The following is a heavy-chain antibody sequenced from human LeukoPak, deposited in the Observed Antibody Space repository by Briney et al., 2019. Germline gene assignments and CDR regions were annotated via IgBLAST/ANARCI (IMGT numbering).Heavy chain of an antibody. CDR2: IYYSGST. Sequence: PSQTLSLTCTVSGGSISSGGYYWSWIRQPPGKGLEWIGYIYYSGSTNYNPSLKSRVTISVDTSKNQFSLKLSSVTAADTAVYYCARDGFTMVRGVGYYYGMDVWGKGTTVTVSS. J-gene: IGHJ6*04. V-gene: IGHV4-61*08. D-gene: IGHD3-10*01. CDR1: GGSISSGGYY. CDR3: ARDGFTMVRGVGYYYGMDV.